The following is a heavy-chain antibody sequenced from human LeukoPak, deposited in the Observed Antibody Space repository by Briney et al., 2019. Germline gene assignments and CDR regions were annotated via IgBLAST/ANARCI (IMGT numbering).Heavy chain of an antibody. CDR1: GDSISSDGHS. V-gene: IGHV4-30-4*07. J-gene: IGHJ4*02. CDR2: IYHSGAA. D-gene: IGHD1-26*01. Sequence: SETLSLTCGVSGDSISSDGHSWSWIRQPPGKGLEWVGYIYHSGAAYHNPSLKSRLALSVDTSNNQFSLRLRSVAAADTAVYYCVRGVGGEYFYFDRWGQGALVTVSA. CDR3: VRGVGGEYFYFDR.